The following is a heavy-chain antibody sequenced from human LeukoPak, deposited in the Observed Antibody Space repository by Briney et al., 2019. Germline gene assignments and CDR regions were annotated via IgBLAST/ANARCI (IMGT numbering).Heavy chain of an antibody. CDR1: GFSLGSYW. V-gene: IGHV3-74*01. Sequence: PGGSLRLSCAASGFSLGSYWLHWVRQAPGKGLVWVSHIKSDGSSTSYADSVKGRFTISRDNAKNTLYLQMNSLRVEDAAVYYCATVGGVSGRAFDMWGQGTVVTVSS. CDR2: IKSDGSST. J-gene: IGHJ3*02. D-gene: IGHD2-8*01. CDR3: ATVGGVSGRAFDM.